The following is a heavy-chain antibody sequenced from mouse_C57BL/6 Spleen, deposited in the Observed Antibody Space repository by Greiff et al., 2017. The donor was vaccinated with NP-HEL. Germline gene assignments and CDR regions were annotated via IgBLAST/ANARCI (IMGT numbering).Heavy chain of an antibody. Sequence: QVQLQQPGAELVMPGASVKLSCKASGYTFTSYWMHWVKQRPGQGLEWIGEIDPSDSYTNYNQKFKGKSTLTVDKSSSTAYMQLSSLTSEDSAVYSCARRHDPYYYAMDYWGQGTSVTVSS. CDR3: ARRHDPYYYAMDY. J-gene: IGHJ4*01. CDR1: GYTFTSYW. V-gene: IGHV1-69*01. D-gene: IGHD2-3*01. CDR2: IDPSDSYT.